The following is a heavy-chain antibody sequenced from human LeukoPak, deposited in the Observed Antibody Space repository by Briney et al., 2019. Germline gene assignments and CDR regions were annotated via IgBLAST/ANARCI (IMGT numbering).Heavy chain of an antibody. CDR1: GFTFSSYE. D-gene: IGHD3-10*01. J-gene: IGHJ4*02. CDR2: ISSSGSTK. Sequence: PGGSLRLSCAASGFTFSSYEMNWVRQAPGKGLEWVSYISSSGSTKYYADSVKGRITISRDNAKKSVYLQMNSLRAEDTAVYYCARAFGSGSYSFWGQGTLVSVSS. V-gene: IGHV3-48*03. CDR3: ARAFGSGSYSF.